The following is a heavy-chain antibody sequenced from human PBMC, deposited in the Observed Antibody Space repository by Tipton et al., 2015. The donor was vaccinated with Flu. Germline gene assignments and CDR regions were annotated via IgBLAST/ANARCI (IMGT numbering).Heavy chain of an antibody. D-gene: IGHD4/OR15-4a*01. CDR2: ISAHSGNT. CDR3: ARGARPELDS. Sequence: VQLVQSGAEVKKPGASVKVSCKASGYTFTNYGISWVRQAPGQGLEWMGWISAHSGNTNYAQKLQGRVTMSTDTSTSTAYMELRGLRSDDTAGYYCARGARPELDSWGQGALVPVSS. V-gene: IGHV1-18*01. CDR1: GYTFTNYG. J-gene: IGHJ5*01.